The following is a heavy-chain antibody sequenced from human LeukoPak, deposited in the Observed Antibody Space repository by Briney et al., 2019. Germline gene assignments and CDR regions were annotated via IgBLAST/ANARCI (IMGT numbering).Heavy chain of an antibody. D-gene: IGHD5-24*01. CDR3: AKDSTGGDGYNYPGGAFDI. Sequence: GGSLRLSCAASGFTFHHYSMHWVRQAPGKGLEWVSLISWDGGSTYYADSVKGRFTISRDNSKNSLYLQMNSLRTEDTALYYCAKDSTGGDGYNYPGGAFDIWGQGTMVTVSS. CDR1: GFTFHHYS. CDR2: ISWDGGST. V-gene: IGHV3-43*01. J-gene: IGHJ3*02.